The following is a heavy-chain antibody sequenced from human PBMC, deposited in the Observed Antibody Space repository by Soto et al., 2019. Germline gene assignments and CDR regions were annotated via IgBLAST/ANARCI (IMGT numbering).Heavy chain of an antibody. CDR3: TRGAYSSSGRPDY. Sequence: GGSLRLSCTASGFTFGDYAMSWFRQTPGKGLEWVGFIRSQAFGGTAEYAASVKGRFTISRDDSKSIAYLQMNSLTTEDTAVYYCTRGAYSSSGRPDYWGQGTLVTVSS. D-gene: IGHD6-19*01. CDR2: IRSQAFGGTA. J-gene: IGHJ4*02. V-gene: IGHV3-49*03. CDR1: GFTFGDYA.